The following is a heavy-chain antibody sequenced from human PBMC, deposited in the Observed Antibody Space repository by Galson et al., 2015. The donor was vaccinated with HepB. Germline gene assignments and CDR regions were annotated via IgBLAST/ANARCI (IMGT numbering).Heavy chain of an antibody. D-gene: IGHD1-26*01. CDR1: GYTFTDYH. CDR3: ARESGSSDYYFEY. Sequence: SVKVSCKASGYTFTDYHIHWLRQAPGQGLEWMGRINPNSGGTNHAQKFQGRVTMTRDTSISTVYMELSRLRSDDTAVYYCARESGSSDYYFEYWGQGTLVTVSS. CDR2: INPNSGGT. J-gene: IGHJ4*02. V-gene: IGHV1-2*06.